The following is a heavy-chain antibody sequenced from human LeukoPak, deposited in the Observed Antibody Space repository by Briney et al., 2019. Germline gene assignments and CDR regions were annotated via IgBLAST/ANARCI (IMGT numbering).Heavy chain of an antibody. CDR3: ARDQTTVTKGFDI. CDR2: ISYIGST. Sequence: PSETLSLTCTVSGGSISTHYWTWIRQPPGKGLEGIGYISYIGSTNYNPSLKSRVTISVDTSKNRFSLKPSAMTAADTAVYFCARDQTTVTKGFDIWGQGTVVTVSS. D-gene: IGHD4-17*01. V-gene: IGHV4-59*11. CDR1: GGSISTHY. J-gene: IGHJ3*02.